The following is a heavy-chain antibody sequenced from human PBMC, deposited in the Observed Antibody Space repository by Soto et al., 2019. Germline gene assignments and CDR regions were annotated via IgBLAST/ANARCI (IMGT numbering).Heavy chain of an antibody. J-gene: IGHJ4*02. CDR2: ISSSSSYI. D-gene: IGHD3-22*01. CDR3: ARGVARDYDSSGYYYVPSLGY. Sequence: GGSLRLSCAASGFTFSSYSMNWVRQAPGKGLEWVSSISSSSSYIYYADSVKGRFTISRDNAKNSLYLQMNSLRAEDTAVYYCARGVARDYDSSGYYYVPSLGYWGQGTLVTVSS. CDR1: GFTFSSYS. V-gene: IGHV3-21*01.